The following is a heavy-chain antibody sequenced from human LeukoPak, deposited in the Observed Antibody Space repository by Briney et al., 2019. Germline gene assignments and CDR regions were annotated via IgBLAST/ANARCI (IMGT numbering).Heavy chain of an antibody. Sequence: GGSLRLSCAASGFTVSSNYMSWVRQAPGKGLEWVSVIHSGGSTYYADSVKGRFTISRDNSKNTLYLQMNSLRAEDTAVYYCARSGDSYSSFDYWGQGTLVTVSS. J-gene: IGHJ4*02. CDR1: GFTVSSNY. V-gene: IGHV3-66*01. CDR2: IHSGGST. CDR3: ARSGDSYSSFDY. D-gene: IGHD2-15*01.